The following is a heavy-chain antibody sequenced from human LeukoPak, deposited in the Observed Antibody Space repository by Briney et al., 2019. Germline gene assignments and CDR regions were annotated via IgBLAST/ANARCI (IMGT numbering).Heavy chain of an antibody. CDR3: AKDTRAGSAANDAFDI. CDR2: ISGSGGST. D-gene: IGHD2-15*01. CDR1: GFTFSSYS. Sequence: PGGSLRLSCAASGFTFSSYSMSWVRQAPGKGLEWVSAISGSGGSTYYADSVKGRFTISRDNSKNTLYLQMNSLRAEDTAVYYCAKDTRAGSAANDAFDIWGQGTMVTVSS. J-gene: IGHJ3*02. V-gene: IGHV3-23*01.